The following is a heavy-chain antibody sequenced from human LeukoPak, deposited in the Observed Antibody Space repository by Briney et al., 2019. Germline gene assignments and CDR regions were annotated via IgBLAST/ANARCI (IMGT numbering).Heavy chain of an antibody. D-gene: IGHD6-13*01. Sequence: GGSLRLSCAASGFTFSSYSMNWVRLAPGKGLEWVSYISSSSTTIYYAGSVKGRFTISRDNAKNSLYLQMNSLRDEDTAVYYCARPGGSSWSQFDYRGQGTLVTVSS. J-gene: IGHJ4*02. CDR3: ARPGGSSWSQFDY. CDR2: ISSSSTTI. V-gene: IGHV3-48*02. CDR1: GFTFSSYS.